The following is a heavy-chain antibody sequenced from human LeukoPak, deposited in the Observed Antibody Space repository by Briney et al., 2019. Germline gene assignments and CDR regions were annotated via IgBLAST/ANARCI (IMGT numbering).Heavy chain of an antibody. CDR1: GYTFTGYY. Sequence: ASVKVSCKASGYTFTGYYMHWVRQAPGQGLEWMGTINPSGGSTSYAQKFQGRVTMTRDMSTSTVYMELSSLRSEDTAVYYCASSFYDIYWFDPWGQGTLVTVSS. D-gene: IGHD3-9*01. CDR3: ASSFYDIYWFDP. J-gene: IGHJ5*02. V-gene: IGHV1-46*01. CDR2: INPSGGST.